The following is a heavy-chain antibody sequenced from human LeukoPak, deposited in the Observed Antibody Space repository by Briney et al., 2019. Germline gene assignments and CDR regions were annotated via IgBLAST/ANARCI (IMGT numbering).Heavy chain of an antibody. V-gene: IGHV3-30*14. J-gene: IGHJ6*03. Sequence: GRSLRLSCAASGFTFSSYAMHWVRQAPGKGLEWVAVISYDGSNKYYADSVKGRFTISSDYSRNTLFLQMNSLTAEDTAVYYCARVGGAPGHSPNYYYHMDVWGKGTTVTVSS. D-gene: IGHD6-13*01. CDR1: GFTFSSYA. CDR3: ARVGGAPGHSPNYYYHMDV. CDR2: ISYDGSNK.